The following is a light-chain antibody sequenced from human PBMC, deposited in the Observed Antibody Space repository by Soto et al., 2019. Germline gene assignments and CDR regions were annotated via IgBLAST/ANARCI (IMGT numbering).Light chain of an antibody. J-gene: IGLJ1*01. CDR2: GNS. V-gene: IGLV1-40*01. Sequence: HSVLTQETSVSGPQGQRLTITGTVNSSNNGGGEDVHWYQQLAGPAPKLLIYGNSNRPSGVPDRFSGSKSGTSASLAITGLQAEDEADYYCQSYDSRLSGYVFGTGTKVTVL. CDR1: SSNNGGGED. CDR3: QSYDSRLSGYV.